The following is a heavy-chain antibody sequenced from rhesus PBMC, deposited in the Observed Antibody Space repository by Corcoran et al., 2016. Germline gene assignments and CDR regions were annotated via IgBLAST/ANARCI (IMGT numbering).Heavy chain of an antibody. J-gene: IGHJ4*01. CDR1: GGSISSNY. D-gene: IGHD3-3*01. Sequence: QVQLQESGPGLVKPSEPLSLTCAVFGGSISSNYWRWYRQPPGTGLEWIGRISGSGGSTDYNPSLKSRVTISTDTSKNQFSLKLSSVTAADTAVYYCASTPYYNIWTGSYTYFDYWGQGVLVTVSS. V-gene: IGHV4-173*01. CDR2: ISGSGGST. CDR3: ASTPYYNIWTGSYTYFDY.